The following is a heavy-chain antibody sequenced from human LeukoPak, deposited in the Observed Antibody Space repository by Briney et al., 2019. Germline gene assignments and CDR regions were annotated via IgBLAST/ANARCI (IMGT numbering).Heavy chain of an antibody. CDR3: AKAILPATILSFNDY. Sequence: PGGSLRLSCAASGFTFSSYALSWVRQAPGKGLGWVSTISGVGGTTYYADSVKGRFTISRDNSKNTLYLQMNSLRADDTAIYYCAKAILPATILSFNDYWGQGTLVTVSS. V-gene: IGHV3-23*01. J-gene: IGHJ4*02. CDR1: GFTFSSYA. D-gene: IGHD2-2*02. CDR2: ISGVGGTT.